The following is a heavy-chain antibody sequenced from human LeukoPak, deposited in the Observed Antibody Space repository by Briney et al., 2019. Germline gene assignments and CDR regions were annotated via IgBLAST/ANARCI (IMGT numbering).Heavy chain of an antibody. D-gene: IGHD2-15*01. CDR1: GFTFSSYS. V-gene: IGHV3-21*01. CDR2: ISSSSSYI. Sequence: KAGGSLRLSCAASGFTFSSYSMNWVRQAPGKGLEWVSSISSSSSYIYYADSVKGRFTISRDNAKNSLYLQMNSLRAEDTAVYYCARDWSGGDNWFDPWGQGTLVTVSS. J-gene: IGHJ5*02. CDR3: ARDWSGGDNWFDP.